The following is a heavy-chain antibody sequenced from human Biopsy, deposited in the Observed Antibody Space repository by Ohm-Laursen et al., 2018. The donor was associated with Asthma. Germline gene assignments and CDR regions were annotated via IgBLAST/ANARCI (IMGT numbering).Heavy chain of an antibody. J-gene: IGHJ3*02. CDR2: INAGNGNP. D-gene: IGHD3-9*01. Sequence: VASAKVSCTSSGYTFIDYAIHCVRQAPGQRLEWMGWINAGNGNPKNSQKAQGKVTFTRDTSASTAYMDMSILRSEATAVYYCARTYYDFLTGQVNDAFAIWGQGTMVTVSS. CDR1: GYTFIDYA. V-gene: IGHV1-3*01. CDR3: ARTYYDFLTGQVNDAFAI.